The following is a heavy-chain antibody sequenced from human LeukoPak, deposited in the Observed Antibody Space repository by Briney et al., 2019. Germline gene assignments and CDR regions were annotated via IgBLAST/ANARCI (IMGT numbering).Heavy chain of an antibody. J-gene: IGHJ4*02. CDR1: GFTFSSYG. CDR2: IRYDGSNK. V-gene: IGHV3-30*02. D-gene: IGHD3-22*01. CDR3: AKEWRYYDSSGQNYFDY. Sequence: GGSLRLSCAASGFTFSSYGMHWVRQAPGKGLEWVAFIRYDGSNKYYADSVKGRFTISRDNSKNTLYLQMNSLRAEDTAVYYCAKEWRYYDSSGQNYFDYWGQGTLVTVSS.